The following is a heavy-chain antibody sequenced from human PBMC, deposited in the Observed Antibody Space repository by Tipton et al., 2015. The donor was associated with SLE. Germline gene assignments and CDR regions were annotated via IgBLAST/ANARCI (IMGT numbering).Heavy chain of an antibody. Sequence: TLSLTCTVSGGSISSSSYYWGWIRQPPGKGLEWIGSIYYSGSTYYNPSLKSRVTISVDTSKNQFSLKLSSVTAADTAGYYCARVQAYEGFDPWGQGTLVTVSS. J-gene: IGHJ5*02. D-gene: IGHD3-16*01. CDR1: GGSISSSSYY. V-gene: IGHV4-39*07. CDR3: ARVQAYEGFDP. CDR2: IYYSGST.